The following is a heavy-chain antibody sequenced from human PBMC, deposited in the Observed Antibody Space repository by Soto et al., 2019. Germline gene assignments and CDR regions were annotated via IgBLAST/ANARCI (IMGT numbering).Heavy chain of an antibody. CDR1: GGSISSSSYY. Sequence: QLQLQESGPGLVKPSETLSLTCTVSGGSISSSSYYWGWLRQPPGKGLEWIGSIYYSGSTYYNPSLKSRVTISVDTSKNQFSLKRSSVTAADTAVYYCARHPGDFDYCGYGRWYFDLWGRGTLVTVSS. D-gene: IGHD4-17*01. J-gene: IGHJ2*01. CDR2: IYYSGST. CDR3: ARHPGDFDYCGYGRWYFDL. V-gene: IGHV4-39*01.